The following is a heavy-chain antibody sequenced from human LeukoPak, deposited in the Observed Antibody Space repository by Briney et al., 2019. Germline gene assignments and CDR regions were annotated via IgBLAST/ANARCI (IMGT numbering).Heavy chain of an antibody. J-gene: IGHJ6*02. CDR3: ARDSRDYYGMDV. Sequence: GGSLRLSCAASRFTVSSNYMSWVRQAPGKGLEWVSVIYPDGSTYYADSVKGRFTISRNNSKNTLYLQMNSLRAEDTAVYYCARDSRDYYGMDVWGQGTTVTVSS. CDR1: RFTVSSNY. CDR2: IYPDGST. V-gene: IGHV3-53*01.